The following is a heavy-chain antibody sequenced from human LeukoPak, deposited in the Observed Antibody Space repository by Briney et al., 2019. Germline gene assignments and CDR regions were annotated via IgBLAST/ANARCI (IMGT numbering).Heavy chain of an antibody. CDR1: GDSISSAY. V-gene: IGHV4-4*07. Sequence: PSETLSPTCTVSGDSISSAYWGWIRQSAGKGLEYIGRLYVNGSPNSNPSLKSRVTISVDTSKNQFSLKLSSVTAADTAVYYCARERRDGYNVYYYYNYMDVWGKGTTVTVPS. J-gene: IGHJ6*03. CDR3: ARERRDGYNVYYYYNYMDV. D-gene: IGHD5-24*01. CDR2: LYVNGSP.